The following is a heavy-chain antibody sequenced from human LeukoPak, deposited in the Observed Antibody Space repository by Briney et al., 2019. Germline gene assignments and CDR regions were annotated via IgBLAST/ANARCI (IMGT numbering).Heavy chain of an antibody. CDR2: INWNGGST. CDR3: SRLYGLDAFDI. D-gene: IGHD3-10*01. J-gene: IGHJ3*02. Sequence: GSLLLSCAASGFTFDDYGMSWVRQAPGKGLEWVSGINWNGGSTGYADSVKGRFTISRDNAKNSLYLQMNSLRAEDTALYYCSRLYGLDAFDIRGQGTMVTVSS. V-gene: IGHV3-20*04. CDR1: GFTFDDYG.